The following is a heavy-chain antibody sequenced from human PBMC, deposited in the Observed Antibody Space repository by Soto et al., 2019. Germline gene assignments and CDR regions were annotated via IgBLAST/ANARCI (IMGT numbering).Heavy chain of an antibody. CDR2: IYTSGST. Sequence: LSLTCTVSGGSISSYYWSWIRQPAGKGLEWIGRIYTSGSTNYNPSLKSRVTMSVDTSKNQFSLKLSSVTAADTAVYYCARGIFMPRIYYFDYWGQGTLVTV. CDR3: ARGIFMPRIYYFDY. J-gene: IGHJ4*02. CDR1: GGSISSYY. V-gene: IGHV4-4*07. D-gene: IGHD2-2*01.